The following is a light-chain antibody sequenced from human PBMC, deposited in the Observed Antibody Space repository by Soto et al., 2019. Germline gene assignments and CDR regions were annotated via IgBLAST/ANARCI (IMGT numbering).Light chain of an antibody. CDR2: GAS. CDR3: QQRSNWPPT. V-gene: IGKV3D-20*02. CDR1: QSVSKSY. Sequence: EIVLTQSPGTLTLSPGDRGTLSCRASQSVSKSYLAWYQQKPGQAPRLLIYGASSRTTGIPDRFSGSGSGTDFTLTISRLEPEDFAMYYCQQRSNWPPTFGQGTKV. J-gene: IGKJ1*01.